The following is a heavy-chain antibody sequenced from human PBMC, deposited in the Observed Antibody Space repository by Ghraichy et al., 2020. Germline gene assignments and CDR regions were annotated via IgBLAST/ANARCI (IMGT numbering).Heavy chain of an antibody. V-gene: IGHV6-1*01. Sequence: SQTLSLTCAISGDSVSSYSAAWYWIRQSPSRGLEWLGRTFYRSRWIYDYAGSIKSRITINPDTSKNQFSLQLNSVTPEDTAVYYCARGAVDYYPLDYWGPGTLVTVSS. D-gene: IGHD3-10*01. CDR1: GDSVSSYSAA. J-gene: IGHJ4*02. CDR2: TFYRSRWIY. CDR3: ARGAVDYYPLDY.